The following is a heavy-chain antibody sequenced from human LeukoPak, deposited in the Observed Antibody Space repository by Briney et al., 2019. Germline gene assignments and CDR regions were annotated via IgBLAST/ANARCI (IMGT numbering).Heavy chain of an antibody. J-gene: IGHJ4*02. D-gene: IGHD2-2*01. CDR2: IKQGGSEK. V-gene: IGHV3-7*05. CDR3: ASAPTDIVVGHTTGFDY. Sequence: GGSLRLSCAASGFTFSSYWMSWVRQAPGKGLEWVANIKQGGSEKYYVDSVKGRFTISRENAKNSLYLQMNSLRAEDTAVYYCASAPTDIVVGHTTGFDYWGQGTLVTVSS. CDR1: GFTFSSYW.